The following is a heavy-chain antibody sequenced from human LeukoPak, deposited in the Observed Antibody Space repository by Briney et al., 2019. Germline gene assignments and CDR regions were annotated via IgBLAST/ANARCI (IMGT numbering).Heavy chain of an antibody. CDR3: ARHGRYYDILTGYYYWFDP. CDR2: IYYSGSN. V-gene: IGHV4-39*01. Sequence: SETLSLTCTVSGGSISSSSYYWGWIRQPPGKGLEWIGSIYYSGSNQYNPSLKSQVTTSVDTSKNQFSLNLSSVTAADTAVYYCARHGRYYDILTGYYYWFDPWGQGTLVTVSS. J-gene: IGHJ5*02. D-gene: IGHD3-9*01. CDR1: GGSISSSSYY.